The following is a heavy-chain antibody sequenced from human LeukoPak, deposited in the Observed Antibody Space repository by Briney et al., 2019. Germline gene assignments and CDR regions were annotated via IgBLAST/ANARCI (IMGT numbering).Heavy chain of an antibody. D-gene: IGHD3-3*01. V-gene: IGHV3-23*01. Sequence: GGSLRLSCAASGFTFSGYAMNWVRQAPGKGLEWVSGITGSGGATYYADSVKGRFTISRDNSKNTLYLQMDSLRAEDTAVYYCAKDSNFGVTGRFDYGGQGTLVTVSS. CDR2: ITGSGGAT. CDR3: AKDSNFGVTGRFDY. J-gene: IGHJ4*02. CDR1: GFTFSGYA.